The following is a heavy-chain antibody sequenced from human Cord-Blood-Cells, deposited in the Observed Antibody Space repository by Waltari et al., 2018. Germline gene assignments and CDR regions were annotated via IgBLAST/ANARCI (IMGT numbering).Heavy chain of an antibody. V-gene: IGHV4-38-2*01. Sequence: QVQLQESGPGLVKPSETLSLTCAVSGYSFSSGYYWGWVRQPPGKGLEWIGSIYHSGSTYYNPSLKSRVTISVDTSKNQFSLKLSSVTAADTAVYYCARPLTGYSSGWYWFDPWGQGTLVTVSS. D-gene: IGHD6-19*01. J-gene: IGHJ5*02. CDR1: GYSFSSGYY. CDR2: IYHSGST. CDR3: ARPLTGYSSGWYWFDP.